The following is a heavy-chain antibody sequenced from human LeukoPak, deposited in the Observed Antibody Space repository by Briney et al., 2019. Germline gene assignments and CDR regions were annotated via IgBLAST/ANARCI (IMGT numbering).Heavy chain of an antibody. CDR3: ASNYYDSSGYFRGFYL. CDR1: GGTFSSYA. D-gene: IGHD3-22*01. CDR2: IIPIFGTA. Sequence: GASVKVSCKASGGTFSSYAISWVRQAPGQGLEWMGGIIPIFGTANYAQKFQGRVTITADESTSSAYMELSSLRSEDTAVYYCASNYYDSSGYFRGFYLWGRGTLVTVSS. V-gene: IGHV1-69*01. J-gene: IGHJ4*02.